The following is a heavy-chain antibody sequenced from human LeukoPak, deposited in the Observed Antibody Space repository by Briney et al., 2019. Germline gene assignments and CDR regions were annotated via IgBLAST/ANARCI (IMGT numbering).Heavy chain of an antibody. CDR2: ISGSGDST. V-gene: IGHV3-23*01. CDR3: AKDVRWELLLRDAFDI. CDR1: GFTFSNYA. J-gene: IGHJ3*02. Sequence: GGSLRLSCAASGFTFSNYAMSWVRQAPGKGLEWVSGISGSGDSTYNADSVKGRFTISRDNSKNTLYLQMNSLRVEDTAVYYRAKDVRWELLLRDAFDIWGQGTMVTVSS. D-gene: IGHD1-26*01.